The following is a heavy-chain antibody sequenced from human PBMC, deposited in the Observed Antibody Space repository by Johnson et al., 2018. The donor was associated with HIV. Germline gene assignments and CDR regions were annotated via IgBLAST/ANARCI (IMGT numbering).Heavy chain of an antibody. D-gene: IGHD2-21*01. J-gene: IGHJ3*02. CDR1: GFTFSSYG. CDR3: AKGEGYCGGDCLDAFDI. CDR2: IYSGGST. V-gene: IGHV3-NL1*01. Sequence: QMQLVESGGGVVQPGRSLRLSCAASGFTFSSYGIHWVRQVPGKGLEWVAVIYSGGSTYYADSVKGRFTISRDNSKNTLYLQMNSLRAEDTAVYYCAKGEGYCGGDCLDAFDIWGQGTMVTVSS.